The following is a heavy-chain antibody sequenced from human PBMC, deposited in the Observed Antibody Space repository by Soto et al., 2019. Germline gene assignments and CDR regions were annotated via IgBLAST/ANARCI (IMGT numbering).Heavy chain of an antibody. D-gene: IGHD2-2*01. Sequence: ASVKVSCKASGYTFTSYYMHWVRQAPGQGLEWMGINNPSGGSTSYAQKFQGRVTMTRDTSTSTVYMELSSLRSEDTAVYYCARDWGYCISTSCPKGWFDPWGQGTLVTVSS. CDR3: ARDWGYCISTSCPKGWFDP. J-gene: IGHJ5*02. CDR2: NNPSGGST. V-gene: IGHV1-46*01. CDR1: GYTFTSYY.